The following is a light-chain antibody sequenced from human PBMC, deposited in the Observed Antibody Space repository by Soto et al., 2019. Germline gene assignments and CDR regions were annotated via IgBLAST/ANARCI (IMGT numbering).Light chain of an antibody. CDR3: QQSYSTIFT. V-gene: IGKV1-39*01. Sequence: DIQMTQSPSSLSASVGDRVTITCRASQSISSYLNWYQHKPGKAPKLLIYAAFSLQSGVPSRFSGSGSGTDFTLTISSLQPEDFATYYCQQSYSTIFTFGPGTKVDIK. CDR1: QSISSY. J-gene: IGKJ3*01. CDR2: AAF.